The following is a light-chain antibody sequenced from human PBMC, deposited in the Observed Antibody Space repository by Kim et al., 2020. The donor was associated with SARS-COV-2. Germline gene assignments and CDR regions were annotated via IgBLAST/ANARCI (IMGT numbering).Light chain of an antibody. V-gene: IGLV3-21*04. J-gene: IGLJ3*02. CDR3: QVWDSSSDHRV. CDR2: YDS. CDR1: NIGSKS. Sequence: SYELTQPPSVSVAPGKTARITCGGNNIGSKSVHWYQPKPGQAPVLVIYYDSDRPSGIPERFSGSNSGNTATLTISRVEAGDEADYYCQVWDSSSDHRVFGGGTQLTVL.